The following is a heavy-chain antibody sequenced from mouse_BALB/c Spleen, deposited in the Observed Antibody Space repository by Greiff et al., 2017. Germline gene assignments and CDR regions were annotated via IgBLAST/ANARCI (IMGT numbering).Heavy chain of an antibody. CDR2: IWSDGST. J-gene: IGHJ4*01. D-gene: IGHD4-1*01. CDR3: ARHLTGTYYAMDY. CDR1: GFSLTSYG. V-gene: IGHV2-6-2*01. Sequence: VKLMESGPDLVAPSQSLSITCTVSGFSLTSYGVHWVRQPPGKGLEWLVVIWSDGSTTYNSALKSRLSISKDNSKSQVFLKMNSLQTDDTAMYYCARHLTGTYYAMDYWGQGTSVTVSS.